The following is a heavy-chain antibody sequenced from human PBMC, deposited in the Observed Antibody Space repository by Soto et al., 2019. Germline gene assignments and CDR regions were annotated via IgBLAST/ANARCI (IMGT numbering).Heavy chain of an antibody. CDR3: ARVAGSYYYFDY. CDR2: IIPIFGTA. Sequence: ASVKVSCKASGGTFSSYAISWVRQAPGQGLEWMGGIIPIFGTANYAQKFQGRVTITADESTSTAYMELSSLRSEDTAVYYCARVAGSYYYFDYWGQGTLVTVSS. D-gene: IGHD3-10*01. V-gene: IGHV1-69*13. J-gene: IGHJ4*02. CDR1: GGTFSSYA.